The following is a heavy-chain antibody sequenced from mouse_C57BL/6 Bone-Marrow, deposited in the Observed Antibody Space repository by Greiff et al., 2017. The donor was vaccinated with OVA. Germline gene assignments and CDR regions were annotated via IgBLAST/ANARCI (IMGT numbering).Heavy chain of an antibody. J-gene: IGHJ4*01. CDR2: IHPNSGST. Sequence: QVHVKQPGAELVKPGASVKLSCKASGYTFTSYWMHWVKQRPGQGLEWIGMIHPNSGSTNYNEKFKSKATLTVDKSSSTAYMQLSSLTSEDSAVYYCARDSIYNYYAMDYWGQGTSVTVSS. CDR1: GYTFTSYW. V-gene: IGHV1-64*01. CDR3: ARDSIYNYYAMDY. D-gene: IGHD2-1*01.